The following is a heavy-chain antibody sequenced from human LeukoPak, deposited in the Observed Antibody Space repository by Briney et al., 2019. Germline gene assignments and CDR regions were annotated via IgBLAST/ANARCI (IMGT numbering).Heavy chain of an antibody. J-gene: IGHJ4*02. D-gene: IGHD3-10*01. CDR2: INPNNGGT. V-gene: IGHV1-2*02. Sequence: ASVKVSCKASGYSFTGYYINWLRQAPGQGLEWMGWINPNNGGTNQLQKFQGRVTMTRDTSISTAYMELSSLISDDTAVYYCARGPDRYGSGSYIRRGSSYWGQGTLVTVSS. CDR1: GYSFTGYY. CDR3: ARGPDRYGSGSYIRRGSSY.